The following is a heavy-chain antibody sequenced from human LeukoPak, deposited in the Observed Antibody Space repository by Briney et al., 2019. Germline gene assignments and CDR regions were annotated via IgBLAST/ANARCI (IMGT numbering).Heavy chain of an antibody. J-gene: IGHJ4*02. Sequence: GASVKVSCKASGYTFTGYYMHWVRQAPGQGLEWMGWINPNSGGTNYAQKFQGRVTMTRDTSISTAYMELSRLRSDDTAVYYCARGGPIMITFGGVTLFDYWGQGTLVTVSS. CDR3: ARGGPIMITFGGVTLFDY. CDR1: GYTFTGYY. CDR2: INPNSGGT. V-gene: IGHV1-2*02. D-gene: IGHD3-16*01.